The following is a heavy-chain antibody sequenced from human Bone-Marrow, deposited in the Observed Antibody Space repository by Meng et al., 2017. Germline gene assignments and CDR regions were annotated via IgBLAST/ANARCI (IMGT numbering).Heavy chain of an antibody. CDR1: GGSISSSSYY. Sequence: SETLSLTCTVSGGSISSSSYYWGWIRQPPGKGLEWIGSIYYSGSTYYNQSLKSRVTISVDTSKNQFSLKLSSVTAADTAVYYCARDRIAVAGDAFDIWGQGTMVTVSS. CDR3: ARDRIAVAGDAFDI. V-gene: IGHV4-39*07. D-gene: IGHD6-19*01. J-gene: IGHJ3*02. CDR2: IYYSGST.